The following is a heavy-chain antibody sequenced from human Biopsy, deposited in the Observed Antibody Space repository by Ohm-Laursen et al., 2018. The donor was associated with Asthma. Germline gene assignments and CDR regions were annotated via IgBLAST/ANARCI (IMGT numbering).Heavy chain of an antibody. CDR1: GYTFTSYY. CDR2: INPSGGST. J-gene: IGHJ4*02. Sequence: VSSVKVSCKASGYTFTSYYMHWVRQAPGQGLEWMGIINPSGGSTSYAQKLQGRVTMTTDTSTSTAYMELRSLRSDDTAVYYCVRDGPVGAPSDYWGQGTLVTVSS. V-gene: IGHV1-46*01. D-gene: IGHD1-26*01. CDR3: VRDGPVGAPSDY.